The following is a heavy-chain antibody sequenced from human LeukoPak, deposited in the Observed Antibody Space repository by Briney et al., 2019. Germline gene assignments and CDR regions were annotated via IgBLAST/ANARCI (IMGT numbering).Heavy chain of an antibody. CDR2: ISGSGGKT. J-gene: IGHJ4*02. V-gene: IGHV3-23*01. Sequence: GGSLRLSCAASGFSFSTYAMGWVRQAPGKGLEWVSAISGSGGKTYYADSVKGRFTISRDNSKNTLYLQMNSLRAEDTAVYYCAKWGCSGGSCYPSDYWGQGTLVTVSS. D-gene: IGHD2-15*01. CDR1: GFSFSTYA. CDR3: AKWGCSGGSCYPSDY.